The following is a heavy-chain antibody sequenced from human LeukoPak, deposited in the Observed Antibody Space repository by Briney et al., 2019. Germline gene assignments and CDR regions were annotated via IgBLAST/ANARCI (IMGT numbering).Heavy chain of an antibody. Sequence: GGSLRLSCAASGLTFSSHGMHWVRQGPGRRLEWVTFIRYDESNKYYADSVKGRLTISRDNSKSTLYLQMNSLRVEDTAVYYCAKGFGARGEYYFDYWGQGTLVTVSS. V-gene: IGHV3-30*02. CDR1: GLTFSSHG. D-gene: IGHD3-16*01. J-gene: IGHJ4*02. CDR2: IRYDESNK. CDR3: AKGFGARGEYYFDY.